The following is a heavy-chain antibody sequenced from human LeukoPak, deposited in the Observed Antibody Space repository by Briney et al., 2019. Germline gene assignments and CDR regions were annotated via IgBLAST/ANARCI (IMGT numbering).Heavy chain of an antibody. J-gene: IGHJ4*02. D-gene: IGHD7-27*01. CDR1: GFTFSDYY. V-gene: IGHV3-7*01. Sequence: GGSLRLSCAASGFTFSDYYMSWIRQAPGKGLEWVANIKQDGSKKYYVDSVKGRFTISRDNAKNSLYLQMNSLRVDDTAVYYCARDTPLGCFDYWGQGTLVTVSS. CDR3: ARDTPLGCFDY. CDR2: IKQDGSKK.